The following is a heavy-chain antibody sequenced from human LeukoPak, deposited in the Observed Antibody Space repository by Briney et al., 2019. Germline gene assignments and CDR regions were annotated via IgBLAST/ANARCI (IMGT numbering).Heavy chain of an antibody. J-gene: IGHJ4*02. V-gene: IGHV4-39*01. CDR2: IYYSGST. CDR1: GGSISSTNYY. CDR3: ARQGYSSSWPTLGH. Sequence: PSETLSLTCTVSGGSISSTNYYWGWIRQPPGKGLEWIGSIYYSGSTSYNPSLKSRVTLSVDTSKNQFSLKLSSVTAADTAVYYCARQGYSSSWPTLGHWGQGTLVTVSS. D-gene: IGHD6-13*01.